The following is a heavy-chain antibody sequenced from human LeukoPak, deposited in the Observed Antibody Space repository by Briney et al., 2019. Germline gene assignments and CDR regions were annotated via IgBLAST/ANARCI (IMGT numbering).Heavy chain of an antibody. Sequence: GGSLRLSCAASGFTFSSYWMSWVRQAPGKGLEWVANIKQDGSEKYYVDSVKGRFTISRDNAKNSLYLQMNSLRAEDTAVYYCARVFNYYYYYYMDVWGKGTTVTISS. CDR2: IKQDGSEK. CDR1: GFTFSSYW. CDR3: ARVFNYYYYYYMDV. V-gene: IGHV3-7*01. J-gene: IGHJ6*03.